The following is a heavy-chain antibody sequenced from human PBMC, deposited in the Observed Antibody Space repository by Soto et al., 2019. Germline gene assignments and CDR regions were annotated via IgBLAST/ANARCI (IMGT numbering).Heavy chain of an antibody. Sequence: SVKVSCKASGGTFSSYAISWVRQAPGQGLEWMGGIIPIFGTANYAQKYQGRVTITADESTSTAYMELSSLRSEDTALFYFARGSVGYCSSTSCSQFDYWGQGTLVTVSS. CDR1: GGTFSSYA. J-gene: IGHJ4*02. CDR3: ARGSVGYCSSTSCSQFDY. D-gene: IGHD2-2*01. CDR2: IIPIFGTA. V-gene: IGHV1-69*13.